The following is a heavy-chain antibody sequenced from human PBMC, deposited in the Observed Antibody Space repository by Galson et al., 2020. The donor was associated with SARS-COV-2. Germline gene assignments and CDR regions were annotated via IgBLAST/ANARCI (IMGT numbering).Heavy chain of an antibody. J-gene: IGHJ4*02. CDR2: IYYTGST. D-gene: IGHD3-10*01. CDR3: ARRHYYDSGSYRIDY. V-gene: IGHV4-39*01. CDR1: GGSISSSSYY. Sequence: ASETLSLTCSVSGGSISSSSYYWGWIRQPPGKGLEWIGSIYYTGSTNYNPSLKSRVTISVDTSKNQFSLELSSVTAADTALYYCARRHYYDSGSYRIDYWGQGTLVTVSS.